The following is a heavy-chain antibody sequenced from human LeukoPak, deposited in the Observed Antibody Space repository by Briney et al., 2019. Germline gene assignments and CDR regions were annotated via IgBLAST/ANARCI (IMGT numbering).Heavy chain of an antibody. D-gene: IGHD2-8*01. CDR1: GFTFSAYW. Sequence: GGSLRLSCAASGFTFSAYWMHWVRQASGKGLVWVSRIKGDGSGASYADSVKGRFTISRDNAKNTLYLEMNSLRGDDTAVYYCACTSRPIDAWGQGTLVTVSS. CDR3: ACTSRPIDA. CDR2: IKGDGSGA. V-gene: IGHV3-74*01. J-gene: IGHJ5*02.